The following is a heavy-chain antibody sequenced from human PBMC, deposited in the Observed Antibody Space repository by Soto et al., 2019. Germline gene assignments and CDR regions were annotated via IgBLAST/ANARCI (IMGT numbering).Heavy chain of an antibody. J-gene: IGHJ6*02. CDR2: ILHSGST. CDR3: ATLPAAMYFYGSDV. V-gene: IGHV4-39*01. Sequence: QLQLRESGPGLVKPSETLSLTCSVSGGSVSISTYYWAWVRQTPGKGLEWLGSILHSGSTYYNPSLKSRLTLSVDTSEDQFSLNLSSVTATETGVYYCATLPAAMYFYGSDVWGPGTTVTVSS. D-gene: IGHD2-2*01. CDR1: GGSVSISTYY.